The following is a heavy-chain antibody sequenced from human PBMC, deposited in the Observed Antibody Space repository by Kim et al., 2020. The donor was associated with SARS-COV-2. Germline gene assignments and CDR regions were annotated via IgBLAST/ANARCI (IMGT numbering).Heavy chain of an antibody. J-gene: IGHJ3*02. CDR3: ARYYDKSGYYPGAFDI. Sequence: GGSLRLSCAASGFTVSSNYMNWVRQAPGKGLEWVSILYSTGTTHYADSVKGRFTISRDNSKNILYLQMNSLRAEDTAVYYCARYYDKSGYYPGAFDIWGQGAMVTVSP. V-gene: IGHV3-53*01. CDR2: LYSTGTT. CDR1: GFTVSSNY. D-gene: IGHD3-22*01.